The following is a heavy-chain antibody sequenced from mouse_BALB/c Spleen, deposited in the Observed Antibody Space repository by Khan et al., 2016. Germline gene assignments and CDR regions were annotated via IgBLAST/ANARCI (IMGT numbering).Heavy chain of an antibody. CDR1: GFDFSRYW. J-gene: IGHJ1*01. V-gene: IGHV4-1*02. CDR3: ASTFWYFEV. CDR2: INTDSSTI. Sequence: EVQLVETGGGLVQPGGSLKLSCAASGFDFSRYWMCWVRQAPGKGLEWIGEINTDSSTINYTPSLKDKFIISRDNAKNTLYLQMSKVRSEDTALYYCASTFWYFEVWGAGTTVTVSS.